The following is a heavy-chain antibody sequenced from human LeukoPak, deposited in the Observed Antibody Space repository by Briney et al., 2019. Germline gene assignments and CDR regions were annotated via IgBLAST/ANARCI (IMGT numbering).Heavy chain of an antibody. CDR3: ASYSDPIAAAGTGFDY. D-gene: IGHD6-13*01. CDR1: GFTFSSYS. V-gene: IGHV3-21*01. Sequence: PGGSLRLSCAASGFTFSSYSMNWVRQAPGKGLEWVSSISSSSSYIYYADSVKGRFTISRDNAKNSLYLQMNSLRAEGTAVYYCASYSDPIAAAGTGFDYWGQGTLVTVSS. J-gene: IGHJ4*02. CDR2: ISSSSSYI.